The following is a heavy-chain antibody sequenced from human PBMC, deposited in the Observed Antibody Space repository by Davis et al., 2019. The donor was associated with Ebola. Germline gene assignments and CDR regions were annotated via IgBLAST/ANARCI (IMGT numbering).Heavy chain of an antibody. V-gene: IGHV2-70*01. J-gene: IGHJ6*02. D-gene: IGHD3-10*01. CDR3: ARIPLLKVYGSGSYYNPYYYYGLDV. Sequence: SGPTLVKPTQTLTLTCTFSGFSLSTSGMCVSWIRQPPGTALECLALIDWDDDKYSSTSLKTRLTISKDTSKNQVVLTMTNMDPVDTATYYCARIPLLKVYGSGSYYNPYYYYGLDVWGQGTTVTVSS. CDR2: IDWDDDK. CDR1: GFSLSTSGMC.